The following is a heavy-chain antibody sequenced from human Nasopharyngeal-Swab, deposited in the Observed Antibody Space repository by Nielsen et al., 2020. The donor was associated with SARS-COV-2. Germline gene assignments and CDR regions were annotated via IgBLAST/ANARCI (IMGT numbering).Heavy chain of an antibody. V-gene: IGHV3-20*01. CDR2: INWNGGST. CDR3: AREGSYRDFDY. D-gene: IGHD1-26*01. Sequence: WIRQPPGKGLEWVSGINWNGGSTGYADPVKGRFTISRDNAKNSLYLQMNSLRAEDTALYHCAREGSYRDFDYWGQGTLVTVSS. J-gene: IGHJ4*02.